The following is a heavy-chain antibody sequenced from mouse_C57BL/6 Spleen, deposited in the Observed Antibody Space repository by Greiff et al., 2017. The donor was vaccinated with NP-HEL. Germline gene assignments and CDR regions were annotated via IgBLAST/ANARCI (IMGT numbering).Heavy chain of an antibody. V-gene: IGHV5-17*01. CDR3: ARRGYGSSSYWYFDV. CDR2: ISSGSSTI. Sequence: EVKLMESGGGLVKPGGSLKLSCAASGFTFTDYGMHWVRQAPEKGLEWVAYISSGSSTIYYADTVKGRFTISRDNAKNTLFLQMTSLRSEDTAMCYCARRGYGSSSYWYFDVWGTGTTVTVSS. D-gene: IGHD1-1*01. CDR1: GFTFTDYG. J-gene: IGHJ1*03.